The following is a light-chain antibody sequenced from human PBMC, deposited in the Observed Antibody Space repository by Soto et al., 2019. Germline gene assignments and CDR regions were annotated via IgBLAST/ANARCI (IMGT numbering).Light chain of an antibody. CDR3: LLSYNDARV. CDR2: DTT. V-gene: IGLV7-46*01. Sequence: QAVVTQEPSLTVSPGGTVILTSGSNTGAVTSIHWPYWFQQRPGQAPRTLIYDTTIKHSWTPARFSGSLLGGKAALTLSGAQPEDEAEYYCLLSYNDARVFGGGTQLTVL. J-gene: IGLJ2*01. CDR1: TGAVTSIHW.